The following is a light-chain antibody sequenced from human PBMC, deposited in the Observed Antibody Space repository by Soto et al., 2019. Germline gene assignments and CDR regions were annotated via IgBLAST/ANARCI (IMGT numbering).Light chain of an antibody. CDR3: QQGSNWART. V-gene: IGKV3-11*01. Sequence: ERVMTRSPVPLCVAPGEIAPLGCRASQNISRSLAWYQQKPGQAPRLLIYDASKRAAGIPARFSGSGSGTDFTLNISRLEPEDFAVSYCQQGSNWARTVGPGTRLEI. J-gene: IGKJ5*01. CDR2: DAS. CDR1: QNISRS.